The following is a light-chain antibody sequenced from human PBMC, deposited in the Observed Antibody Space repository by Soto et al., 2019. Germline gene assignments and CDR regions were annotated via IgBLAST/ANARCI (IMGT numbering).Light chain of an antibody. Sequence: QSVLTQPASMSGSPGQSITISCTGTSSDIGYNDFVSWYRHHPGQAPRLVIYEVNKRPSGISNRFSGSKSGNTASLTISGLQADDEAEYYCAAWDDSRSGPVFGGGTKVTVL. CDR2: EVN. J-gene: IGLJ2*01. V-gene: IGLV2-14*01. CDR1: SSDIGYNDF. CDR3: AAWDDSRSGPV.